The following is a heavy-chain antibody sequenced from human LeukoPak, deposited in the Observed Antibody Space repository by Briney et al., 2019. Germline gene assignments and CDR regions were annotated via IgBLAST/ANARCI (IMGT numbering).Heavy chain of an antibody. CDR2: ISSSSSYI. V-gene: IGHV3-21*01. D-gene: IGHD5-18*01. CDR3: ARVTAMVKGLDY. CDR1: GFTFSSYS. J-gene: IGHJ4*02. Sequence: GGSLRLSCAASGFTFSSYSMNWVRQAPGKGLEWVSSISSSSSYIYYADSVKGRFTISRDNAKNSLYLQMNSLRAEDTAVYYCARVTAMVKGLDYWGQGTLVTVSS.